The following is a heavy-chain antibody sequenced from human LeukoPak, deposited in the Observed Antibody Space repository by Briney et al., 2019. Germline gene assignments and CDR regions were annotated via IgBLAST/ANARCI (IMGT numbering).Heavy chain of an antibody. J-gene: IGHJ4*02. D-gene: IGHD6-19*01. Sequence: SVKLSCKASGGTFSSYAISWVRQAPGQGLEWMGGIIPIFGEQNYGQKLQGRVTITADDSKSTVYIELSSLESEDTAVYYCAIHANSGGCHTRGYYWGQGTLVTVSS. V-gene: IGHV1-69*13. CDR2: IIPIFGEQ. CDR1: GGTFSSYA. CDR3: AIHANSGGCHTRGYY.